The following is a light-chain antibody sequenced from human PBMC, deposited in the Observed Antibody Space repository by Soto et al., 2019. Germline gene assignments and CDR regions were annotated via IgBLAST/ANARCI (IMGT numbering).Light chain of an antibody. CDR1: QSVGNTY. CDR2: AAS. Sequence: EIVLTQSPGTLSLSPGERATLSCRASQSVGNTYLAWYQQKPGQAPRLLIHAASSRATGVPDRFSGSRSGTDFTLTISSLEPEDSALYYCQGYGGPLLFTFGPGTKLEI. CDR3: QGYGGPLLFT. V-gene: IGKV3-20*01. J-gene: IGKJ2*01.